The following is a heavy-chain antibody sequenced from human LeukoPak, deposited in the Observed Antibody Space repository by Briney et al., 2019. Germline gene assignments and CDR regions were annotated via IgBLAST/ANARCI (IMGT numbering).Heavy chain of an antibody. D-gene: IGHD2-15*01. Sequence: GGSLRLSCAASGIIFSRYWMHWVRQAPGKGLVWVSRINSDGSSTSYADSVKGRFTISRDNAKNTLYLQMSSLRAEDTAVYYCARDAGIVAFDIWGQGTVVTVSS. CDR2: INSDGSST. CDR3: ARDAGIVAFDI. J-gene: IGHJ3*02. CDR1: GIIFSRYW. V-gene: IGHV3-74*01.